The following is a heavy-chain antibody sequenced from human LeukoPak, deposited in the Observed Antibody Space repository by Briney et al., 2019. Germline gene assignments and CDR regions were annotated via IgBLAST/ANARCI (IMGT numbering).Heavy chain of an antibody. CDR2: INPNSGGT. CDR1: GYTFTGYY. Sequence: GASVKVSCKASGYTFTGYYMHWVRQAPGQGLEWMGWINPNSGGTNYAQKFQGWVTMTRDTSISTAYMELSRLRSDDTAEYYCAKDLGEELWFGGRLDSWGQGTLVTVSS. V-gene: IGHV1-2*04. CDR3: AKDLGEELWFGGRLDS. D-gene: IGHD3-10*01. J-gene: IGHJ4*02.